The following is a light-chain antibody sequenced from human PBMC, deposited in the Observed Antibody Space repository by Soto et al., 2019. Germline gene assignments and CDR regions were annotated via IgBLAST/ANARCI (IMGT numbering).Light chain of an antibody. CDR2: DAS. CDR1: QSVSSS. V-gene: IGKV3-11*01. CDR3: QQYNHWPRT. Sequence: EVVLTQSPATLSLSPGDTATLSCGASQSVSSSLAWYQQKPGQAPRLLIYDASSRATGIPARFSGSGSGTDFTLTISSLEPEDFAVYYCQQYNHWPRTFGQGTKVDIK. J-gene: IGKJ1*01.